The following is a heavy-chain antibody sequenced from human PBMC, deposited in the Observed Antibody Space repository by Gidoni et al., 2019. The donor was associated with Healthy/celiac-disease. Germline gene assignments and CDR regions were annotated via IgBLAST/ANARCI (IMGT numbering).Heavy chain of an antibody. V-gene: IGHV4-34*01. J-gene: IGHJ4*02. CDR1: GGSFSGYY. CDR3: ARGRGVDY. D-gene: IGHD3-10*01. CDR2: INHSGST. Sequence: QVQLQQWGAGLLKPSETLSLPCAVYGGSFSGYYWSWIRQPPGKGLEWIGEINHSGSTNYNPSLKSRVTISVDTSKNQFSLKLSSVTAADTAVYYCARGRGVDYWGQGTLVTVSS.